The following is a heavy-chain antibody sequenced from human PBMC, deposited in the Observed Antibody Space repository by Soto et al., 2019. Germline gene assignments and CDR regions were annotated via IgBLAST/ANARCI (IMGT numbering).Heavy chain of an antibody. CDR3: AHRPPTVTTMVNAFDI. CDR1: GFSLSTSGVG. D-gene: IGHD4-17*01. J-gene: IGHJ3*02. CDR2: IYWDDDK. V-gene: IGHV2-5*02. Sequence: QITLKESGPTLVKPTQTLTLTCTFSGFSLSTSGVGVGWIRQPPGKALEWLALIYWDDDKRYSPSLKSRLTITKDTSKTQVVLTMTNMDPVDTATYYCAHRPPTVTTMVNAFDIWGQGTMVTVSS.